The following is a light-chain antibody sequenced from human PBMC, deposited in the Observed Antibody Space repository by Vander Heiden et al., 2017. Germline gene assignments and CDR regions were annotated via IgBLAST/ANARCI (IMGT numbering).Light chain of an antibody. CDR2: KDT. V-gene: IGLV3-25*03. CDR1: AVPKQY. CDR3: HSADSSGTYQV. Sequence: SYGVTQSPAVSVSPGQTASITCPGDAVPKQYTYWYQQKPGQAPILVIYKDTKRPSGIPERFSGSSSGTTVTLTISGVQAEDEADYYCHSADSSGTYQVFGSGTKVTVL. J-gene: IGLJ1*01.